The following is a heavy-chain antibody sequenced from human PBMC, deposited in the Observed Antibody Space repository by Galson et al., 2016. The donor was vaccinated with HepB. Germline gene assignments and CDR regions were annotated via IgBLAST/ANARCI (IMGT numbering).Heavy chain of an antibody. CDR3: TRATVD. Sequence: SLRLSCAGSGFTFSRYWMHWVRQTPERGLVWVSRISGDGSDTSYADSVKGRFTVSRDNAKNTLFLQMNSLRAGDTAVYYCTRATVDWGQGTLVTVSS. D-gene: IGHD4-23*01. V-gene: IGHV3-74*01. J-gene: IGHJ4*02. CDR1: GFTFSRYW. CDR2: ISGDGSDT.